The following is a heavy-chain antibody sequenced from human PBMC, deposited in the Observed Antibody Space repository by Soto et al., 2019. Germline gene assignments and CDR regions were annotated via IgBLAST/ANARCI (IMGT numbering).Heavy chain of an antibody. D-gene: IGHD3-10*01. CDR2: ISGSGGST. Sequence: GGFLSLSCAASGLSFSSYAMSWVRQAPGKGLEWVSAISGSGGSTYYADSVKGRFTISRDNSKNTLYLQMNSLRAEDTAVYYCAKDEGVFFWGQGTLVTVSS. CDR3: AKDEGVFF. CDR1: GLSFSSYA. V-gene: IGHV3-23*01. J-gene: IGHJ4*02.